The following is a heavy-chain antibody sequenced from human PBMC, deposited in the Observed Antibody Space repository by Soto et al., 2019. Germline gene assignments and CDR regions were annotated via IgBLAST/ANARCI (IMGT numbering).Heavy chain of an antibody. V-gene: IGHV3-30-3*01. D-gene: IGHD3-22*01. CDR3: ARGPYYYDSSGPWGYFDL. CDR2: ISYDGSNK. J-gene: IGHJ2*01. CDR1: GFTFNSYA. Sequence: PGGSLRLSCAASGFTFNSYAMHWVRQAPGKGLEWVAVISYDGSNKYYADSVKGRFTISRDNSKNTLYLQMNSLRAEDTAVYYCARGPYYYDSSGPWGYFDLWGRGTLVTVSS.